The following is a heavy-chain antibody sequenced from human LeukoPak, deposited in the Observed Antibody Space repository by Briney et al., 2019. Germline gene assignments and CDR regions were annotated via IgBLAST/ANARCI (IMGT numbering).Heavy chain of an antibody. J-gene: IGHJ4*02. CDR1: SGSISTSNYY. CDR3: AKDQDTSAWFWDS. D-gene: IGHD6-19*01. V-gene: IGHV4-39*07. Sequence: SETLSLTCTVSSGSISTSNYYWGWVRQPPGKALEWIGNIFYSGSTYYSPSLKSRVTISLDTSRNQFSLKLNSVTAADTAFYYCAKDQDTSAWFWDSWGQGTLVTVSS. CDR2: IFYSGST.